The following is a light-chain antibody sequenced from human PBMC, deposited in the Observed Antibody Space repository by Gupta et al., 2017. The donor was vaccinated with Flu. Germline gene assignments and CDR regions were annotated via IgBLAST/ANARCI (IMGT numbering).Light chain of an antibody. CDR3: QQDNNSAIYT. CDR1: QSVRSN. V-gene: IGKV3-15*01. CDR2: GAT. J-gene: IGKJ2*01. Sequence: APLSASPGGRATLSCRASQSVRSNLAWYQQKPGQTPRLLNYGATTSATGIPASFSGSGFGTDFPLTDGGPQSEHFAVYYCQQDNNSAIYTFGQATKLEIK.